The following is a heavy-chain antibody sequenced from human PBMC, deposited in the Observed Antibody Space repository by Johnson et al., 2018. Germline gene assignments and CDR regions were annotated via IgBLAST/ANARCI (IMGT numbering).Heavy chain of an antibody. CDR2: ISWNSGSI. CDR3: AKAPVGWLGEGAEYFQH. Sequence: VQLVESGGGLVQPGRSLRLSCAASGFTFDDCAMHWVRQAPGKGLEWVSGISWNSGSIGYADSVKGRFTISRDNAKNSLYLQMNSRRAEDTALYYCAKAPVGWLGEGAEYFQHWGQGTLVTVSS. D-gene: IGHD3-3*01. CDR1: GFTFDDCA. J-gene: IGHJ1*01. V-gene: IGHV3-9*01.